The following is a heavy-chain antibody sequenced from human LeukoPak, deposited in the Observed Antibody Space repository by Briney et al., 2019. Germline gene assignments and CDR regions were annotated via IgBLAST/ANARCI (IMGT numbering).Heavy chain of an antibody. CDR3: ARGSPVELFRLQLLIDY. V-gene: IGHV1-2*02. CDR1: GYTFTGYY. Sequence: ASVKVSCKASGYTFTGYYMHWVRQAPGQGLEWMGWINPNSGGTNYAQKFQGRVTMTRDTSISTAYMELSRLRSDDTAVYYCARGSPVELFRLQLLIDYWGQGTLVTVSS. CDR2: INPNSGGT. J-gene: IGHJ4*02. D-gene: IGHD5-18*01.